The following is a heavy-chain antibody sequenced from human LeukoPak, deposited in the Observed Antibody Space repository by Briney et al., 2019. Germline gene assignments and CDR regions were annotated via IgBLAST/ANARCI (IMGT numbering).Heavy chain of an antibody. CDR3: ARDLIAVAQFDY. D-gene: IGHD6-19*01. Sequence: ASVKVSCKASGYTFTGYYMHWVRQSPGQGLEWMGWINPNSGGTNYAQKFQGRVTMTRDTSISTAYMELSRLRSDDTAVYYCARDLIAVAQFDYWGQGTLVTVSS. V-gene: IGHV1-2*02. CDR2: INPNSGGT. CDR1: GYTFTGYY. J-gene: IGHJ4*02.